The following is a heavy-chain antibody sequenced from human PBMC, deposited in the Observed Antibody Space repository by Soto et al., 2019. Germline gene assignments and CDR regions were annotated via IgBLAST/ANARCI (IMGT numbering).Heavy chain of an antibody. V-gene: IGHV1-2*04. Sequence: QVQLVQSGAEVKKPGASVKVSCKASGYTFTGYYMHWVRQAPGQGLEWMGWINPNSGGTNYAQKFQGWVTMTRDTSISTAYMELSRLRSDDTAVYYCAGGARIAARRGYNWFDPWGQGTLVTVSS. J-gene: IGHJ5*02. CDR1: GYTFTGYY. CDR3: AGGARIAARRGYNWFDP. D-gene: IGHD6-6*01. CDR2: INPNSGGT.